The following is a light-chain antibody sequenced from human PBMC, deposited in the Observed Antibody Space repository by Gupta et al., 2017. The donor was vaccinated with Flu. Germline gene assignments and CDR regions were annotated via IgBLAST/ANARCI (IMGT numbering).Light chain of an antibody. CDR2: DDS. Sequence: YVLTQPPSVSVAPGRTARIACEGNYIGGKNVHWYQQMPGQAPVVVVYDDSDRPSGIPERFLGSNTGKQGNPNLLRVGAGDEADYLRPVCDTGREHWGFGGRT. CDR3: PVCDTGREHWG. V-gene: IGLV3-21*03. CDR1: YIGGKN. J-gene: IGLJ2*01.